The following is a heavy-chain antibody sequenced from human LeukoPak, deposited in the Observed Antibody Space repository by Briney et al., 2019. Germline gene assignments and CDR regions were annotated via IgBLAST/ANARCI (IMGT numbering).Heavy chain of an antibody. D-gene: IGHD6-6*01. CDR3: ARGGPGAYSSSSDFDY. J-gene: IGHJ4*02. Sequence: ASVKVSCKASGYTFTSYDINWVRQGTRQRLEWRGWINPNSGNTGYAQKFQGRVTMTRNTSISTAYMELSSLRSENTAVYYCARGGPGAYSSSSDFDYWGQGTLVTVSS. V-gene: IGHV1-8*01. CDR2: INPNSGNT. CDR1: GYTFTSYD.